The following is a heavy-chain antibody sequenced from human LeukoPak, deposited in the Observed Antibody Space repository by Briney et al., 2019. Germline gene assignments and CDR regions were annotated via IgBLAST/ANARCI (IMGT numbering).Heavy chain of an antibody. J-gene: IGHJ4*02. V-gene: IGHV4-4*07. CDR3: AKGPQETASTAAFDS. D-gene: IGHD4-11*01. CDR1: GGSFNNHY. CDR2: VYGNGGA. Sequence: SETLSLTCTVSGGSFNNHYWSWIRQPAGKGLEYIGRVYGNGGADYNPSLRSRVTMSVDTSKNQFSLKVNSVTAADTAVYYCAKGPQETASTAAFDSWGQGILVTVSS.